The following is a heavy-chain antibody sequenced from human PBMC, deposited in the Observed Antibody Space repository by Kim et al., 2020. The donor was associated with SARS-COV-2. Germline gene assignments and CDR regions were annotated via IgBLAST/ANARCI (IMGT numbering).Heavy chain of an antibody. Sequence: TNYAQKFQDRVTITRDRSMSTAYMELSSLRSEDTAMYYCARSMAMGAFDIWGQGTMVTVSS. CDR3: ARSMAMGAFDI. D-gene: IGHD3-16*01. V-gene: IGHV1-45*02. J-gene: IGHJ3*02. CDR2: T.